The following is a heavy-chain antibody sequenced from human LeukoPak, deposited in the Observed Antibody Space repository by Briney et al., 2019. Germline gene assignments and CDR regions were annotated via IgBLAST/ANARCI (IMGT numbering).Heavy chain of an antibody. D-gene: IGHD4-17*01. V-gene: IGHV3-23*01. CDR3: AIMTTVTSYAFDI. CDR1: GFTFSSYA. CDR2: ISGSGGST. Sequence: GGSLRLSCAASGFTFSSYAMSWVRQAPGKGLEWVSAISGSGGSTYYADSVKGRFTISRDNSKNTLYLQMNSLRAEDTAVYYCAIMTTVTSYAFDIWGQGTMVTVSS. J-gene: IGHJ3*02.